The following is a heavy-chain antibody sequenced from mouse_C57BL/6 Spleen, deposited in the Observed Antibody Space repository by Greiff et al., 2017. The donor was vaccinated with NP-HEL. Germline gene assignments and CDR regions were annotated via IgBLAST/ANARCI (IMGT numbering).Heavy chain of an antibody. J-gene: IGHJ4*01. D-gene: IGHD2-12*01. CDR1: GFTFSDYY. CDR2: ISNGGGST. V-gene: IGHV5-12*01. CDR3: ERRGVTGDAMDY. Sequence: EVMLVESGGGLVQPGGSLKLSCAASGFTFSDYYMYWVRQTPEKRLEWVGYISNGGGSTYYPDTVTGRFTISSDNAKNPLYLQMRRLKSEATDMYDCERRGVTGDAMDYWGQGTSVTVSS.